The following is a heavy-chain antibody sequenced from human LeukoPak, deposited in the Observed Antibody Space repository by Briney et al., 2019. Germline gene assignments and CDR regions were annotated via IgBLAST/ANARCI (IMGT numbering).Heavy chain of an antibody. V-gene: IGHV4-4*01. J-gene: IGHJ4*02. D-gene: IGHD5-18*01. CDR2: IYHSGNT. CDR1: EFTFSSYSM. Sequence: GSLRLSCAASEFTFSSYSMNWVRHSPGKGLEWIGEIYHSGNTNYNPSLRSRVTMSVDMSNNQFSLNLNSVTAADTAVYSCAAHRGHTYGPLDYWGLGTLVTVSS. CDR3: AAHRGHTYGPLDY.